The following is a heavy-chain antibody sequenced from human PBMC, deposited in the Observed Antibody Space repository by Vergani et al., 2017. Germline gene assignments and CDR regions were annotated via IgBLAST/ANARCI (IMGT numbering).Heavy chain of an antibody. J-gene: IGHJ4*02. CDR3: ARQGGSYYWADY. CDR1: GGSISSYY. D-gene: IGHD1-26*01. V-gene: IGHV4-59*05. CDR2: IYYSGST. Sequence: QVQLQESGPGLVKPSQTLSLTCTVSGGSISSYYWSWIRQPPGKGLEWIGSIYYSGSTYYNPSLKSRVTISVDTSKNQFSLKRSSVTAADTAVYYCARQGGSYYWADYWGQGTLVTVSS.